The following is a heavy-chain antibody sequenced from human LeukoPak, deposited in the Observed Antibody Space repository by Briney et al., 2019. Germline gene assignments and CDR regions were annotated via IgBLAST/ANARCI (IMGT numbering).Heavy chain of an antibody. V-gene: IGHV3-21*01. CDR1: GFTFSSYS. CDR2: ISSSSSYI. D-gene: IGHD2-2*01. Sequence: GGSLRLSCAASGFTFSSYSMNWVRQAPGKGLEWVSSISSSSSYIYYADSVKGRFTISRDNAKNSLYLQMNSLRAEDTAVYYCARDGQEVPAAINWFDPWGQGTLVTVSS. J-gene: IGHJ5*02. CDR3: ARDGQEVPAAINWFDP.